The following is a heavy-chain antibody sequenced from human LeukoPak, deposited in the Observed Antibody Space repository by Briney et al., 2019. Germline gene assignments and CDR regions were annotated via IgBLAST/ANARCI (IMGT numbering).Heavy chain of an antibody. CDR1: GGSISSYY. CDR3: ARGRSAYFQH. CDR2: IYYSGST. J-gene: IGHJ1*01. Sequence: SETLSLTCTVSGGSISSYYWSWIRQPPGKGLEWIGYIYYSGSTNYNPSLKSRVTISVDTSKNQFSLKLRSVTSADTAVYYCARGRSAYFQHWGQGTLVTVSS. V-gene: IGHV4-59*08.